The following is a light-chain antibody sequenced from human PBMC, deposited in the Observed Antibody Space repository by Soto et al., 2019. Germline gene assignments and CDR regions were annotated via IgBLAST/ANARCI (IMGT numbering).Light chain of an antibody. CDR3: SSFTGSGTLVV. CDR2: DVT. CDR1: SSDIGGYNY. J-gene: IGLJ2*01. Sequence: QSALTQPASVSGSPGQSITISCTGTSSDIGGYNYVSWYQQHPGKAPKLIIYDVTNRPSGVSSRFSGSKSDFTASLTISGLRVEDEADYFCSSFTGSGTLVVFGGGTKLTVL. V-gene: IGLV2-14*03.